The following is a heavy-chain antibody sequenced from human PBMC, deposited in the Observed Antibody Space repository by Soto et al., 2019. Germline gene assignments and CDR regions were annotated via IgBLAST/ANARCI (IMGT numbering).Heavy chain of an antibody. Sequence: QVQLQQWGAGLLKPSETLSLTCAVYGGSFSGYYWSWIRQPPGKGLEWIGEINHSGSTNYNPSLKSRVTISVDTSKNQFSLKLSSVTAADTAVYYCARGERRGYCSSTSCYLRVGFDYWGQGTLVTVSS. J-gene: IGHJ4*02. CDR3: ARGERRGYCSSTSCYLRVGFDY. V-gene: IGHV4-34*01. CDR1: GGSFSGYY. D-gene: IGHD2-2*03. CDR2: INHSGST.